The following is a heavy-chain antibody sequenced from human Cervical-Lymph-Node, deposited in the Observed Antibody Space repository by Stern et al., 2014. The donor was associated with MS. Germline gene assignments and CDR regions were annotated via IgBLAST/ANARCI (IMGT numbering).Heavy chain of an antibody. D-gene: IGHD1-26*01. CDR1: GGSISSYY. CDR2: IYYSGST. V-gene: IGHV4-59*01. Sequence: VQLVESGPGLVTPSETLSLTCTVSGGSISSYYWSWIRQPPGKGLEWIGYIYYSGSTNYNPSLKSRVTISVDTSKNQFSLKLSSVTAADTAMYYCARGVPTTGFDPWGQGTLVTVSS. CDR3: ARGVPTTGFDP. J-gene: IGHJ5*02.